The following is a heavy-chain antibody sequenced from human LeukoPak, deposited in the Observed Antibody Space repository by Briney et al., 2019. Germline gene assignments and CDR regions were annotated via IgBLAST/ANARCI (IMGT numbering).Heavy chain of an antibody. Sequence: SETLSLTCTVSGGSISSSSYYWGWLRQPPGKGLEWIGSIYYSGSTYYNPSLKSRVTISVDTSKNQFSLKLSSVTAADTAVYYCARHVKDSSVFGVVSWDYYYGMDVWGQGTTVTVSS. CDR2: IYYSGST. D-gene: IGHD3-3*01. J-gene: IGHJ6*02. CDR1: GGSISSSSYY. CDR3: ARHVKDSSVFGVVSWDYYYGMDV. V-gene: IGHV4-39*01.